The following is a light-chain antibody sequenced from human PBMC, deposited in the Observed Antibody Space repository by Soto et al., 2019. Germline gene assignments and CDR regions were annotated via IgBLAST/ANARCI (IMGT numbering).Light chain of an antibody. Sequence: EIVMTQSPATLSVSPGERATLSCRASQSVSSNLAWYQQKPGQAPRLLIYGASTRATGIPARFSGSGSGTEFTLTISSLQPEDFAVYYCQQYNNWPLWTFGQGTKVDIK. CDR2: GAS. J-gene: IGKJ1*01. V-gene: IGKV3-15*01. CDR3: QQYNNWPLWT. CDR1: QSVSSN.